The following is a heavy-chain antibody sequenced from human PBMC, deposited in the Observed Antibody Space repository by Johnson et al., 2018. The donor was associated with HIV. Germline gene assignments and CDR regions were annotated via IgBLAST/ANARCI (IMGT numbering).Heavy chain of an antibody. CDR2: ISRRGSTL. CDR3: ARASYYDFWSGYFDAFDI. Sequence: QVQLVESGGGLVKPGGSLRLSCAASGFTFSDYYMSWIRQAPGKRLEWFSYISRRGSTLSYAASVKCRFTISRDNAKNSLYLKMKSLRAGDTAVYYCARASYYDFWSGYFDAFDIWGQGTMVTVSS. D-gene: IGHD3-3*01. V-gene: IGHV3-11*01. J-gene: IGHJ3*02. CDR1: GFTFSDYY.